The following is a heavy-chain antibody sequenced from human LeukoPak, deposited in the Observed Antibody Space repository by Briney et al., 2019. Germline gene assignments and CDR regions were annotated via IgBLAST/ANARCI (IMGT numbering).Heavy chain of an antibody. Sequence: GGSLRLSCAPSGFTFSSYEMNWVRQAPGKGLEWVSYISSSGSTIYYADSVKGRFTISRDNAKNSLYLQMNSLRAEDTSVYYCAREAAGRSEDDYWGQGTLVTVSS. J-gene: IGHJ4*02. D-gene: IGHD6-19*01. CDR3: AREAAGRSEDDY. CDR2: ISSSGSTI. CDR1: GFTFSSYE. V-gene: IGHV3-48*03.